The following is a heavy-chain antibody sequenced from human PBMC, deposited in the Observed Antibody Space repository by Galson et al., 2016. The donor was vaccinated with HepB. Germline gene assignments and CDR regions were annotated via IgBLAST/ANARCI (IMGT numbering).Heavy chain of an antibody. D-gene: IGHD3-22*01. V-gene: IGHV3-23*01. CDR1: GFSFASYG. CDR3: ARLDGYDRVTFDM. J-gene: IGHJ3*02. Sequence: SLRLSCAASGFSFASYGMSWVRQAPGKGLEWVAGISGSGGNSYYADSVKGRFTISRDNSKKTLYVQMNSLRAEDTAVHYCARLDGYDRVTFDMWGQGTKVTGSS. CDR2: ISGSGGNS.